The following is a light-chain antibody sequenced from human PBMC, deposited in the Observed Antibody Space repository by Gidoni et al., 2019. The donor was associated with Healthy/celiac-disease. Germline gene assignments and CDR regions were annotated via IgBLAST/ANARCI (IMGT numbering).Light chain of an antibody. CDR1: QSVSSN. J-gene: IGKJ1*01. V-gene: IGKV3-15*01. Sequence: EIVMTQSPATLSVSPGERATLSCRASQSVSSNLSWYQQKPGQAPRHLLSGASTRATGIPASFSGSGSGTEFTLTISSLQSEDFAVYYCQQYNNWPPMTFGQGTKVEIK. CDR2: GAS. CDR3: QQYNNWPPMT.